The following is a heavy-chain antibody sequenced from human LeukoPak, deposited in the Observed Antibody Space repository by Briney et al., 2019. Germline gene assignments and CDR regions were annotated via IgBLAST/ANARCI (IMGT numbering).Heavy chain of an antibody. CDR1: GGSISSGGYY. CDR2: IYYSGRT. J-gene: IGHJ4*02. CDR3: ARMDYDTSGHYYMGFDY. V-gene: IGHV4-30-4*08. D-gene: IGHD3-22*01. Sequence: PSQTLSLTCTVSGGSISSGGYYWSWIRQHPGKGLEWIGDIYYSGRTFFTPSLKSRVSISIDTSKNQFSLRLTSVTAADTAIYFCARMDYDTSGHYYMGFDYWGQGALVTVSS.